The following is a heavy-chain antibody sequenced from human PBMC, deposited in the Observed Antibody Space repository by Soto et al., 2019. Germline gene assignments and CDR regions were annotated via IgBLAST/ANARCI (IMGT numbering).Heavy chain of an antibody. CDR2: IIPTFGTG. Sequence: QVLLVQSGPEVKKPGSSVKVSCKASGGTFNNYAINWVRQAPGKGLEWMGGIIPTFGTGNHAQKFQGRVTITADQSTTTAYLELNSLRSEATAIDDCASLNGTLIWGGWSSAYEMDVWGQGTTVIVSS. V-gene: IGHV1-69*01. CDR3: ASLNGTLIWGGWSSAYEMDV. CDR1: GGTFNNYA. D-gene: IGHD3-16*01. J-gene: IGHJ6*02.